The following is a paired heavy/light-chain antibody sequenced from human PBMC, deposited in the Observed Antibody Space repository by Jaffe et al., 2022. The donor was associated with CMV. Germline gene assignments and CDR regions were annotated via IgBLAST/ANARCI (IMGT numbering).Light chain of an antibody. CDR3: QQSYRTRRT. V-gene: IGKV1-39*01. Sequence: DIQMTQSPSSLSASVGDRVTITCRASQSIASYLNWYQQRPGKAPNLLIYGASTLQSGVPSRFSGGGSGTDFTLTISSLQPEDFATYYCQQSYRTRRTFGQGTKVEIK. CDR1: QSIASY. CDR2: GAS. J-gene: IGKJ1*01.
Heavy chain of an antibody. D-gene: IGHD6-19*01. CDR1: GFTFDDYA. CDR2: ISWNSGTI. J-gene: IGHJ4*02. CDR3: AKEYSSGWPYLDY. Sequence: EVQLVESGGGLVQPGGSLRLSCAASGFTFDDYAMHWVRQAPGKGLEWVSRISWNSGTIDYADSVKGRFTISRDNAKNSLYLQMNSLRAEDTALYYCAKEYSSGWPYLDYWGQGTLVTVSS. V-gene: IGHV3-9*01.